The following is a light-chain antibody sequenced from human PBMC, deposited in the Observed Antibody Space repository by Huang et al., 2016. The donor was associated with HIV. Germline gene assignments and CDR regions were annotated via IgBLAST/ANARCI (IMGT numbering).Light chain of an antibody. Sequence: EIVLTQSPATLSLSPGERVTLSCRASQSVRSYLAWYQQKPGQAPRLLIYDASNRATGIPARFSGSGSGTDFTLTISNLQSEDFAVYYCQQRSAWPLTFGGGTKVEI. CDR2: DAS. J-gene: IGKJ4*01. CDR3: QQRSAWPLT. CDR1: QSVRSY. V-gene: IGKV3-11*01.